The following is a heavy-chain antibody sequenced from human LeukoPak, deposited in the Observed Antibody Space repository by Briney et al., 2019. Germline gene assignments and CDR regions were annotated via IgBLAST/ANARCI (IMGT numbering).Heavy chain of an antibody. V-gene: IGHV3-30*18. J-gene: IGHJ1*01. CDR3: AKEDVVVITIRYFQH. CDR1: GFTFSSHG. D-gene: IGHD3-22*01. CDR2: ISYDGSNK. Sequence: GRSLRLSCAASGFTFSSHGMHWVRQAPGKGLEWVAVISYDGSNKYYADSVKGRFTISRDNSKNTLYLQMNSLRTEDTAIYYCAKEDVVVITIRYFQHWGQGTLVTVSS.